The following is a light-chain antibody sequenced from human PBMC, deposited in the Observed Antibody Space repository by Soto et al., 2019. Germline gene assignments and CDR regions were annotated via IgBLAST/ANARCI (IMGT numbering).Light chain of an antibody. J-gene: IGLJ1*01. CDR1: SSDVGDYNY. V-gene: IGLV2-14*01. CDR3: NSYTGSGIV. Sequence: QSALTQPASVSGSPGQSITISCTGTSSDVGDYNYVSWYQQLPGKAPKVMIYEVSNRPSGVSYRFSGSKSGNTASLTISGLQAEDEADYYCNSYTGSGIVFGTGTKLTVL. CDR2: EVS.